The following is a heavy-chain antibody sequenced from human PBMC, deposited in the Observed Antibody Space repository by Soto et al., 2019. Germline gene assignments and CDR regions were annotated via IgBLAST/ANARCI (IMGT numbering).Heavy chain of an antibody. D-gene: IGHD3-10*01. CDR3: ARGLRGSLVRGIIIAPTDAFDI. Sequence: QVQLQESGPGLVKPPQTLSLTCTVSGDSISGGTYYWTWIRKHPGKGLEWIGYSYYNGRDYYNPSLKSRVTLSVNTSKKKFSLKLSAVTAADTAVYYCARGLRGSLVRGIIIAPTDAFDIWGKGTMVTVSS. J-gene: IGHJ3*02. V-gene: IGHV4-31*03. CDR1: GDSISGGTYY. CDR2: SYYNGRD.